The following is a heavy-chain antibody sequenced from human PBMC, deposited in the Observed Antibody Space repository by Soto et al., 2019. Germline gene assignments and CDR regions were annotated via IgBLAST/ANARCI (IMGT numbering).Heavy chain of an antibody. CDR2: ISYDGSNK. D-gene: IGHD2-21*02. CDR3: AKDKVPVVVTAPFDY. J-gene: IGHJ4*02. CDR1: GFTFSSYG. V-gene: IGHV3-30*18. Sequence: QVQLVESGGGVVQPGRSLRLSCAASGFTFSSYGVHWVRQAPGKGPEWVAVISYDGSNKYYADSVKGRFTISRDNSKNTLYLQMNSLRAEDTAVYYCAKDKVPVVVTAPFDYWGQGTLVTVSS.